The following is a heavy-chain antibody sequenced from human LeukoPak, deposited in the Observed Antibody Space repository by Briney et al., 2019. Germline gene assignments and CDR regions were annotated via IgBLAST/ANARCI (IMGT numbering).Heavy chain of an antibody. CDR1: GGSFSGYY. CDR2: INHSGST. J-gene: IGHJ6*03. CDR3: ARDCSGGSCYYLGYYYMDV. D-gene: IGHD2-15*01. Sequence: SETLSLTCAVYGGSFSGYYWSWIRQPPGKGLEWIGEINHSGSTNYNPSLKSRVTISVDTSKNQFSLKLSSVTAADTAVYYCARDCSGGSCYYLGYYYMDVWGKGTTVTVSS. V-gene: IGHV4-34*01.